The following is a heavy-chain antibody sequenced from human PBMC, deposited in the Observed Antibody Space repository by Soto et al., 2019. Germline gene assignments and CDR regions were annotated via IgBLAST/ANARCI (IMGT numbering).Heavy chain of an antibody. CDR1: GFTFSSYG. V-gene: IGHV3-33*01. D-gene: IGHD6-13*01. CDR3: ARASLHPGIAAAGTELDY. CDR2: IWYDGSNK. Sequence: GGSLRLSCAASGFTFSSYGMHWVRQAPGKGLEWVAVIWYDGSNKYYADSVKGRFTISRDNSKNTLYLQMNSLRAEDTAVYYCARASLHPGIAAAGTELDYWGQGTLVTVSS. J-gene: IGHJ4*02.